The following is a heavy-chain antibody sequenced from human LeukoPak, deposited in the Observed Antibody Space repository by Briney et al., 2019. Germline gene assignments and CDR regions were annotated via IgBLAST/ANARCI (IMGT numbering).Heavy chain of an antibody. CDR3: ARGGGIVVVPAAMPLPFDP. J-gene: IGHJ5*02. CDR1: GGSFSGYY. CDR2: INHSGST. V-gene: IGHV4-34*01. D-gene: IGHD2-2*01. Sequence: SETLSLTCAVYGGSFSGYYWSWICQPPGKGLEWIGEINHSGSTSYNPSLKSRVTISVDTSKNQFSLKLSSVTAADTAVYYCARGGGIVVVPAAMPLPFDPWGQGTLVTVSS.